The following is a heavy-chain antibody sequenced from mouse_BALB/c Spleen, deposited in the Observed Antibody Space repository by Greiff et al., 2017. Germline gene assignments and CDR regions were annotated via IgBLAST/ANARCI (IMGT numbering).Heavy chain of an antibody. CDR2: ISSGSSTI. Sequence: EVKLMESGGGLVQPGGSRKLSCAASGFTFSSFGMHWVRQAPEKGLEWVAYISSGSSTIYYADTVKGRFTISRDNPKNTLFLQMTSLRSEDTAMYYCARGDYRYDRAWFAYWGQGTLVTVSA. D-gene: IGHD2-14*01. CDR1: GFTFSSFG. CDR3: ARGDYRYDRAWFAY. J-gene: IGHJ3*01. V-gene: IGHV5-17*02.